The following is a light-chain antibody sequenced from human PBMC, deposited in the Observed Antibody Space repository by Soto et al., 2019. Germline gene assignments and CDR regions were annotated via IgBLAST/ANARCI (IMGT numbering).Light chain of an antibody. V-gene: IGLV1-44*01. J-gene: IGLJ3*02. Sequence: QSVLTQPPSASATPGQRVTISCSGSSSNIGSNTVNWYQQLPGTAPKLLIYKSNQRPSGVPDRFSGSKSGTSASLAISGLQSEDEADYYCAAWDDSLNGRVFGGGTKVTV. CDR2: KSN. CDR1: SSNIGSNT. CDR3: AAWDDSLNGRV.